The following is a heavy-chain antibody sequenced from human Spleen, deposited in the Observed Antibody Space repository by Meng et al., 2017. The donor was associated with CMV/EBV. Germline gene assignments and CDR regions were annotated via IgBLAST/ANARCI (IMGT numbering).Heavy chain of an antibody. Sequence: GGSLRLSCKGSGYSFSSYWIGWVRQMPGKGLEWMGIIYPGDSDTRYSSSFQGQVTISADKSISTAYLQWSSLKASDTAMYYCARRLGGRYYFDYWGQGTLVTVSS. V-gene: IGHV5-51*01. CDR3: ARRLGGRYYFDY. D-gene: IGHD3-16*01. J-gene: IGHJ4*02. CDR2: IYPGDSDT. CDR1: GYSFSSYW.